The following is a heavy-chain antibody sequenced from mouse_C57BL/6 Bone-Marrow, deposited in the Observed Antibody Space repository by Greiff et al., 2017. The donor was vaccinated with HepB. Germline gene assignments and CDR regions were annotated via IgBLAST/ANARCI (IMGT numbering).Heavy chain of an antibody. CDR3: ARKGYYSNYDYAMDY. CDR2: INPSNGGT. J-gene: IGHJ4*01. V-gene: IGHV1-53*01. Sequence: QVQLQQPGTELVKPGASVKLSCKASGYTFTSYWMHWVKQRPGQGLEWIGNINPSNGGTNYNEKFKSKATLTVDKPSSTAYMQLSSLTSEDSAVYYCARKGYYSNYDYAMDYWGQGTSVTVSS. D-gene: IGHD2-5*01. CDR1: GYTFTSYW.